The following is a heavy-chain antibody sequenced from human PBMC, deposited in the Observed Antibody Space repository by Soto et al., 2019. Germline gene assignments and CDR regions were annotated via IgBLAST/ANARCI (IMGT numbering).Heavy chain of an antibody. CDR3: AREALEDDAFNI. V-gene: IGHV4-30-4*01. Sequence: QVQLQESGPGRVKPSQILSLTCTGSGGSISSDDYYWTCIRQPPGKGLEWIGYIYYTGNTFYNPSLKSRLTISIDTSNNQFSLKLSSVTAADTAVYYCAREALEDDAFNIWGQGTMVTVSS. CDR2: IYYTGNT. D-gene: IGHD3-16*02. CDR1: GGSISSDDYY. J-gene: IGHJ3*02.